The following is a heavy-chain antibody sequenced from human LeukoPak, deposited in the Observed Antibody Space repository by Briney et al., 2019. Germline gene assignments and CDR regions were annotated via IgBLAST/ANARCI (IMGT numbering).Heavy chain of an antibody. D-gene: IGHD2-2*01. V-gene: IGHV1-18*01. J-gene: IGHJ4*02. CDR2: LSAYNGNT. Sequence: GASVKVSCKASGYTFTSYGISWVRQAPGQGLEWMGWLSAYNGNTNYAQKLQGRVTMTTDTSTSTAYMELRSLRSDDTAVYYCAREGYCSSTSCDIDYWGQGTLVTVSS. CDR1: GYTFTSYG. CDR3: AREGYCSSTSCDIDY.